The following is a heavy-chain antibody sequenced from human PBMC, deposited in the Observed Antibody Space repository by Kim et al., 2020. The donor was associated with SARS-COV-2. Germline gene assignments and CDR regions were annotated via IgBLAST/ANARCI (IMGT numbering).Heavy chain of an antibody. V-gene: IGHV1-69*13. J-gene: IGHJ3*02. Sequence: SVKVSCKASGGTFSSYAISWVRQAPGQGLEWMGGIIPIFGTANYAQKFQGRVTITADESTSTAYMELSSLRSEDTAVYYCASMTLEQLHPDGAFDIWGQGTMVTVSS. CDR1: GGTFSSYA. CDR3: ASMTLEQLHPDGAFDI. CDR2: IIPIFGTA. D-gene: IGHD6-6*01.